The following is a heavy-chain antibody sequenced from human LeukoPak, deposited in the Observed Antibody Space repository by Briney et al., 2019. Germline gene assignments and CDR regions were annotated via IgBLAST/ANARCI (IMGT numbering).Heavy chain of an antibody. V-gene: IGHV3-30-3*01. J-gene: IGHJ4*02. CDR2: ISYDGSNK. CDR1: GFTFSSYA. Sequence: GGSLRLSCVASGFTFSSYAMHWVRQAPGKGLEWVAVISYDGSNKYYADSVKGRFTISRDNSKNTLYLQMNSLRAEDTAVYYCARGGLYRGFEPTPYWGQGTLVTVSS. CDR3: ARGGLYRGFEPTPY. D-gene: IGHD1-26*01.